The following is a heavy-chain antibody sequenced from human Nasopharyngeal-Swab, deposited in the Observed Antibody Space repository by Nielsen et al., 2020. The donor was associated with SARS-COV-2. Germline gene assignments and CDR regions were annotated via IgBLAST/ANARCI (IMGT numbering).Heavy chain of an antibody. CDR3: ARANNPLLWFGSGDAFDI. Sequence: LSLTCAVYGGSFSGYYWSWIRQPPGKGLEWIGEINHSGSTNYNPSLKSRVTISVDTSKNQFSLKLSSVTAADTAAYYCARANNPLLWFGSGDAFDIWGQGTMVTVSS. CDR1: GGSFSGYY. D-gene: IGHD3-10*01. J-gene: IGHJ3*02. V-gene: IGHV4-34*01. CDR2: INHSGST.